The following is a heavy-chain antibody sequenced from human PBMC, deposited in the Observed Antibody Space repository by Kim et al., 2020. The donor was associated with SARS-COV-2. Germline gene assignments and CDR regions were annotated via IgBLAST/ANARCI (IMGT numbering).Heavy chain of an antibody. Sequence: GGSLRLSCAASGFTFSSYAMSWVRQAPGKGLEWVSAISGSGGSTYYADSVKGRFTISRDNSKNTLYLQMNSLRAEDTAVYYCAKAVYYGSGSYGGTSPFDYWGQGTLVTVSS. V-gene: IGHV3-23*01. CDR1: GFTFSSYA. CDR3: AKAVYYGSGSYGGTSPFDY. J-gene: IGHJ4*02. D-gene: IGHD3-10*01. CDR2: ISGSGGST.